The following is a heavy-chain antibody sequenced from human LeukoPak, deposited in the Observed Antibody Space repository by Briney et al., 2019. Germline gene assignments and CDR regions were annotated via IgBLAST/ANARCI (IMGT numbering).Heavy chain of an antibody. D-gene: IGHD5-18*01. J-gene: IGHJ4*02. CDR1: GFTFSSYA. CDR3: AKDEVLRGYSYGGMFDY. V-gene: IGHV3-23*01. Sequence: GGSLRLSCAASGFTFSSYAMSWVRQAPGKGLGWVSAISGSGGSTYYADSVKGRFTISRDNSKNTLYLQMNSLRAEDTAVYYCAKDEVLRGYSYGGMFDYWGQGTLVTVSS. CDR2: ISGSGGST.